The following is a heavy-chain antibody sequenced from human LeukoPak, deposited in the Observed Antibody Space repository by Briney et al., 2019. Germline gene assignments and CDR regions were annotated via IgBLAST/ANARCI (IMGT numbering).Heavy chain of an antibody. CDR3: TTVLRYFDWLSEYFDY. J-gene: IGHJ4*02. D-gene: IGHD3-9*01. CDR2: IKSKTDGGTT. Sequence: GGSLRLSCAASGFTFSNAWMSWVRQAPGKGLEWVGRIKSKTDGGTTDYAAPGKGRFTISRDDSKNTLYLQMNSLKTEDTAVYYCTTVLRYFDWLSEYFDYWGQGTLVTVSS. V-gene: IGHV3-15*01. CDR1: GFTFSNAW.